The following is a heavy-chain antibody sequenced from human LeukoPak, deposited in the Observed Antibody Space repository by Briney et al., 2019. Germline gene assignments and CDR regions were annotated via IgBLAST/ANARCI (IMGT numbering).Heavy chain of an antibody. D-gene: IGHD3-10*01. CDR3: ARDEGSPGALDH. CDR2: AYFNGIT. Sequence: PSATLSLTCTVSGVSITSHFWSWIRQSPGQGLEWIGYAYFNGITNYNPSLKSRVTISVDTSKNQFSLRLSSVIAADTAVYYCARDEGSPGALDHWGQGTLVTVSS. V-gene: IGHV4-59*11. J-gene: IGHJ4*02. CDR1: GVSITSHF.